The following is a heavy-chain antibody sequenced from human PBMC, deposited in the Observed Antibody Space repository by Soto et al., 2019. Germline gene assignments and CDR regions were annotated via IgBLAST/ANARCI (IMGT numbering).Heavy chain of an antibody. CDR3: ARDRSGQYPYYFDY. V-gene: IGHV3-21*01. J-gene: IGHJ4*02. CDR1: GFTFSSYS. CDR2: ISSSSSYI. D-gene: IGHD2-15*01. Sequence: PGGSLRLSCAASGFTFSSYSMNWVRQAPGKGLEWVSSISSSSSYIYYADSVKGRFTISRDNAKNSLYLQMNSLRAEDTAVYYCARDRSGQYPYYFDYWGQGTLVTVSS.